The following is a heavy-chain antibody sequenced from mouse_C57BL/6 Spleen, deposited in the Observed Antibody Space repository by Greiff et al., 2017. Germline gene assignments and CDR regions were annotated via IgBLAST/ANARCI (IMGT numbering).Heavy chain of an antibody. V-gene: IGHV5-4*01. Sequence: EVKVEESGGGLVKPGGSLKLSCAASGFTFSSYAMSWVRQTPEKRLEWVATISDGGSYTYYPDNVKGRFTISRDNAKNNLYLQMSHLKSEDTAMYDGAREGGSSYRYAMDDWGQGTSVTVSS. CDR3: AREGGSSYRYAMDD. D-gene: IGHD1-1*01. J-gene: IGHJ4*01. CDR1: GFTFSSYA. CDR2: ISDGGSYT.